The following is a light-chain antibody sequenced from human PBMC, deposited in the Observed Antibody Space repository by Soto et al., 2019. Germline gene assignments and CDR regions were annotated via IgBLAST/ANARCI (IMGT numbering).Light chain of an antibody. Sequence: QSVLTQSPSASGTLGQTVTISCSGSSSNIGSSTVNWYQHVPGTAPKLLIYRDNERLSGFPDRISASKSGTSASLVISGLQSEDEADYYCASWDVSLDGVVFGGGTKLTVL. J-gene: IGLJ2*01. CDR2: RDN. V-gene: IGLV1-44*01. CDR1: SSNIGSST. CDR3: ASWDVSLDGVV.